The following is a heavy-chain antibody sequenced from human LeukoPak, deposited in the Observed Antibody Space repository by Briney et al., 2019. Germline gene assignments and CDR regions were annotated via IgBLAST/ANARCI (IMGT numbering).Heavy chain of an antibody. CDR2: TYYRAKSFS. V-gene: IGHV6-1*01. D-gene: IGHD6-13*01. Sequence: SQTLSLTRAISGDSVSSNTATWNWIRQSPSRGLEWLGRTYYRAKSFSDYALSVKSRIMITPDTSKNQFSLHLNSVIPEDTAIYYCARDADGAAASNFAPWGQGILVTVSS. J-gene: IGHJ5*02. CDR3: ARDADGAAASNFAP. CDR1: GDSVSSNTAT.